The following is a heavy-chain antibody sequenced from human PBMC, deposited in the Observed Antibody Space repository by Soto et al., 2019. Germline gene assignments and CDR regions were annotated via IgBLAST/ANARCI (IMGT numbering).Heavy chain of an antibody. J-gene: IGHJ4*02. CDR2: ISYDGSNK. CDR3: AKDLRYSSGYDY. D-gene: IGHD6-25*01. CDR1: GFTFSSYG. Sequence: PGGSLRLSCAASGFTFSSYGMHWVRQAPGKGLEWVAVISYDGSNKYYADSVKGRFTISRDNSKNTLYLQMNSLRAEDTAVYYCAKDLRYSSGYDYRGQGTLVTVSS. V-gene: IGHV3-30*18.